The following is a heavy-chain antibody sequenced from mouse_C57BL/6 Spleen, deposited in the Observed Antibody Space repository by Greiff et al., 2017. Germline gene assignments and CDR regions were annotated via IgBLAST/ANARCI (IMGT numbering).Heavy chain of an antibody. CDR1: GFTFSSYG. Sequence: EVQLVESGGGLVKPGGSLKLSCAASGFTFSSYGMSWVRQTPEKRLEWVATISDGGSYTYYPDNVKGRFTISRDNAKNNLYLQMSHLKSEDTAMYYCARDPYYGSTYWYFDVWGTGTTVTVSS. J-gene: IGHJ1*03. D-gene: IGHD1-1*01. CDR3: ARDPYYGSTYWYFDV. V-gene: IGHV5-4*01. CDR2: ISDGGSYT.